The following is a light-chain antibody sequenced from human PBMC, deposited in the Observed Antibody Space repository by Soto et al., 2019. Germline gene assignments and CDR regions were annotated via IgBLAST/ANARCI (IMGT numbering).Light chain of an antibody. CDR2: DAS. CDR1: QSVSSY. Sequence: EIVLTQSPATLSSSPGERATLSWWASQSVSSYLAWYQQKPGQAPRLLIYDASNRAAGIPARFSGSGSGTDFTLTISSLEPEDFAIYYCQQRQYWPPITFGQGTRLEIK. V-gene: IGKV3-11*01. J-gene: IGKJ5*01. CDR3: QQRQYWPPIT.